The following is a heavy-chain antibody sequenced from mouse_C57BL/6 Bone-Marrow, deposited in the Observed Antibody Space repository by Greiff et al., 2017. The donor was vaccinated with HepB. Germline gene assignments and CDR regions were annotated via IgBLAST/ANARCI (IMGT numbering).Heavy chain of an antibody. CDR1: GYTFTSYW. Sequence: QVQLQQPGAELVKPGASVKLSCKASGYTFTSYWMHWVKQRPGQGLEWIGMIHPNSGSTNYNEKFKRKATLTVDKSSSTAYMQLSSLTSEDSAVYYCARWGTTGGFAYWGQGTLVTVSA. J-gene: IGHJ3*01. CDR3: ARWGTTGGFAY. V-gene: IGHV1-64*01. CDR2: IHPNSGST. D-gene: IGHD1-1*01.